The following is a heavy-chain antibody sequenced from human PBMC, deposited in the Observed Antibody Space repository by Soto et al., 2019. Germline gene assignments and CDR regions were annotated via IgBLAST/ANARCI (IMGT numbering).Heavy chain of an antibody. Sequence: VSLRLSCAASGFTFSSYAMSWVRQAPGKGLEWVSAISGSGGSTYYADSVKGRFTISRDNSKNTLYLQMNSLRAEDTAVYYCAKSPLYYDSIEGYFDFWGQGTLVTVSS. CDR1: GFTFSSYA. D-gene: IGHD3-22*01. CDR3: AKSPLYYDSIEGYFDF. J-gene: IGHJ4*02. V-gene: IGHV3-23*01. CDR2: ISGSGGST.